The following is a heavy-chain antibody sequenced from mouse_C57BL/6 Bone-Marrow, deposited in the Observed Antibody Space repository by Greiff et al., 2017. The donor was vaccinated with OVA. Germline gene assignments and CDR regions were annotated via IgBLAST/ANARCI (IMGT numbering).Heavy chain of an antibody. CDR1: GFSFTSYG. CDR2: LWRGGST. D-gene: IGHD2-3*01. Sequence: VKLQESGPGLVQPSQSLSITCTVSGFSFTSYGVHWVRQSPGKGLEWLGVLWRGGSTDYNAAFMSRLSITKDNSKSQVFFKMNSLQADDTDIYYCAKNYDGYYGWFAYWGQGTLVTVSA. V-gene: IGHV2-5*01. CDR3: AKNYDGYYGWFAY. J-gene: IGHJ3*01.